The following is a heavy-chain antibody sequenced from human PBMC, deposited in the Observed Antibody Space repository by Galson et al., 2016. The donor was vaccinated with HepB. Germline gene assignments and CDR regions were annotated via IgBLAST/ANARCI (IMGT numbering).Heavy chain of an antibody. CDR3: AKDIAHYYSGAGSWFDL. J-gene: IGHJ5*02. D-gene: IGHD3-10*01. Sequence: SLRLSCAASGFTFNYFAMSWVRQTPGKGLEWVSGIIDNAGTTYYADSVKGRFTISRDNSQNTVYLQLSSLSAEDTGLYYCAKDIAHYYSGAGSWFDLWGQGTLVTVSS. CDR1: GFTFNYFA. CDR2: IIDNAGTT. V-gene: IGHV3-23*01.